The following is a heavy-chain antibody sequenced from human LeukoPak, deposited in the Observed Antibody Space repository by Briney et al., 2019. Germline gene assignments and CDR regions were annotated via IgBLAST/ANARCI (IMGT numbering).Heavy chain of an antibody. CDR2: IYHSGST. CDR3: ARARYSSPVGATGDAFDI. J-gene: IGHJ3*02. CDR1: GGSISSSTW. V-gene: IGHV4-4*02. Sequence: SETLSLTCAVSGGSISSSTWWSWVRQPPGKGLEWIGEIYHSGSTNYNPSLKSRVTMSVDTSKNQFSLKLSSVTAADTAVYYCARARYSSPVGATGDAFDIWGQGTMVTVSS. D-gene: IGHD1-26*01.